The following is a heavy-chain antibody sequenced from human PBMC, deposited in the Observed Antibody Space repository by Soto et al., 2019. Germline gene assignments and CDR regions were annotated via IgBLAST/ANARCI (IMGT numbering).Heavy chain of an antibody. D-gene: IGHD2-2*01. J-gene: IGHJ6*02. CDR3: AKDVRSYALYGMDV. V-gene: IGHV3-9*01. Sequence: PGGSLRLSCAASGFTFDDYAMHWVRQAPGKGLEWVSGISWNSGSIGYADSVKGRFTISRDNAKNSLYLQMNSLRAEDTALYYCAKDVRSYALYGMDVWGQGTTVTVSS. CDR2: ISWNSGSI. CDR1: GFTFDDYA.